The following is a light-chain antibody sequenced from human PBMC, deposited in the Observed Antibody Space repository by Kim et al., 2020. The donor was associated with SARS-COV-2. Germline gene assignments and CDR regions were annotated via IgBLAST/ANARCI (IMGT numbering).Light chain of an antibody. CDR2: GAS. J-gene: IGKJ1*01. V-gene: IGKV3-15*01. CDR1: QSVSSN. CDR3: QQFNKWPRT. Sequence: EIVMTQSPATLSVSPGKRATLSCRPSQSVSSNLVWYQQKPGQAPRLLIYGASTRATGIPASLSGSGSGTEFTLTISSLQSEDFAVYYCQQFNKWPRTFGQGTKVDIK.